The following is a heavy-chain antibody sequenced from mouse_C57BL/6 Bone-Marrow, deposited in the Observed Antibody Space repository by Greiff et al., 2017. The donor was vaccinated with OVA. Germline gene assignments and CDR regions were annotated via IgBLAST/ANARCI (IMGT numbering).Heavy chain of an antibody. D-gene: IGHD1-1*01. V-gene: IGHV5-12*01. CDR3: ARHAVLRWYFDV. Sequence: EVQGVESGGGLVQPGGSLKLSCAASGLTFSDYYMYWVRQTPEKRLEWVAYISNGGGSTYYPDTVKGRFTISRDNAKNTLYLQMSRLKSEDTAMYYCARHAVLRWYFDVWGTGTTVTVSS. CDR1: GLTFSDYY. CDR2: ISNGGGST. J-gene: IGHJ1*03.